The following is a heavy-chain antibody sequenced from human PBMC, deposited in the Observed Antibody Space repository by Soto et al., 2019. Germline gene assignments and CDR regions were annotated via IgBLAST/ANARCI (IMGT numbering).Heavy chain of an antibody. CDR3: AKGFIRDCGGDCTVDT. CDR2: ISATGGST. V-gene: IGHV3-23*01. D-gene: IGHD2-21*02. J-gene: IGHJ5*02. CDR1: GFTFSNYT. Sequence: EVQLLESGGGLVQPGGSLRLSCAASGFTFSNYTMSWVRQAPGKGLEWVSGISATGGSTYYADSVKGRFTFSRDNSKNTLYLQMNSLRAEDTAVYYCAKGFIRDCGGDCTVDTWGQGTLVTVSS.